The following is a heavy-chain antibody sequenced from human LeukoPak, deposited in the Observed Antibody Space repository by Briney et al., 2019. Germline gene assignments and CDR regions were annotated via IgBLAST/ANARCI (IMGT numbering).Heavy chain of an antibody. CDR1: GFTFSSYA. CDR2: TSGSGGST. J-gene: IGHJ3*02. CDR3: AKESTRGYSYGYQDAFDI. V-gene: IGHV3-23*01. Sequence: PGGSLRLSCAASGFTFSSYAMSWVRQAPGKGLEWVSATSGSGGSTYYADSVKGRFTISRDNSKNTLYLQMNSLRAEDTAVYYCAKESTRGYSYGYQDAFDIWGQGTMVTVSS. D-gene: IGHD5-18*01.